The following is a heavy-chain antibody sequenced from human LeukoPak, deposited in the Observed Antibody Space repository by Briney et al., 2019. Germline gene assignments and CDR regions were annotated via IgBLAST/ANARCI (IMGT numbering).Heavy chain of an antibody. CDR3: ARIDTAMDGDAFDI. V-gene: IGHV3-23*01. Sequence: GGSLRLSCAASGFTFSTYAMTWVRQAPGKGLEWVSVISGSDGFTYYADSVKGRFTISRDNAKNSLYLQMNSLRAEDTAVYYCARIDTAMDGDAFDIWGQGTMVTVSS. CDR2: ISGSDGFT. D-gene: IGHD5-18*01. J-gene: IGHJ3*02. CDR1: GFTFSTYA.